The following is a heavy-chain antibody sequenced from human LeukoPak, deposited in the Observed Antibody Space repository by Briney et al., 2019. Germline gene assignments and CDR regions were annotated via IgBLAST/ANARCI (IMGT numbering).Heavy chain of an antibody. D-gene: IGHD6-19*01. CDR3: AREGGPYSSTLRGQ. J-gene: IGHJ4*02. CDR1: GFTVSGNY. V-gene: IGHV3-53*01. CDR2: MYSSGST. Sequence: GGSLRLSCAVSGFTVSGNYMSWVRQAPGKGPEWVSVMYSSGSTDYADSVKGRFTISRDNSKNTLYLQMNSLRAEDTAVYYCAREGGPYSSTLRGQWGQGTLVTVSS.